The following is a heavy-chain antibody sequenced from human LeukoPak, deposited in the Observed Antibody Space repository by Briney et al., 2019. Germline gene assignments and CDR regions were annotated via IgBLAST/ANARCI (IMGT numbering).Heavy chain of an antibody. J-gene: IGHJ4*02. CDR2: ISRTSHTI. Sequence: PGGSLRLSCAASGFTFSSYSMNWVRQAPGKGLEWVSYISRTSHTIYYADSVKGRFTISRDNAKNSLYLQMNSLRDEDTAVYYCARSTYYYDSSGYLYPSFFDYWGQGNLVTVPS. D-gene: IGHD3-22*01. CDR1: GFTFSSYS. CDR3: ARSTYYYDSSGYLYPSFFDY. V-gene: IGHV3-48*02.